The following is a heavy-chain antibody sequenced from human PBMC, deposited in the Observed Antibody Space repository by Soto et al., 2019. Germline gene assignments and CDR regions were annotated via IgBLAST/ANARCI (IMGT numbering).Heavy chain of an antibody. CDR3: ARDPIRGDGYVFDS. CDR1: GFTFSSNW. D-gene: IGHD2-21*01. V-gene: IGHV3-7*01. CDR2: INRDGSER. Sequence: EVQLVESWGGLVQPGGALRLSCEAYGFTFSSNWMGWVRQAPGKGLEWVANINRDGSERYYVDSVKGRCTISRDHAKNSVYLQMNSLRAEDSAVYYCARDPIRGDGYVFDSWGQGALVTVSS. J-gene: IGHJ5*01.